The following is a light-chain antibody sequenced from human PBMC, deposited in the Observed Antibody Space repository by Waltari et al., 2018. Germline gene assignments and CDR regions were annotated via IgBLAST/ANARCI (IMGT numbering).Light chain of an antibody. J-gene: IGKJ2*01. V-gene: IGKV3D-15*01. CDR2: GAT. Sequence: EVVMTQSPATLSVSPGQRATLSCRASQSVSSNLAWYHQRPGQAPRLVLYGATTWATGIPARLPGSGSGTEFTLTISSLQSDDSGIYFCQQYFDWPLYTFGQGTKLEIK. CDR1: QSVSSN. CDR3: QQYFDWPLYT.